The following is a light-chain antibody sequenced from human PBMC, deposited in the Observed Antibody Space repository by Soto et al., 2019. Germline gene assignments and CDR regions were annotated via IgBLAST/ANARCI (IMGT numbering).Light chain of an antibody. CDR1: QSISSW. CDR3: QRYNSYPWT. V-gene: IGKV1-5*03. CDR2: RTS. J-gene: IGKJ1*01. Sequence: DIQMTQSPSTLSASVGDRVTVTCRASQSISSWLAWYQQKPGKAPKLLIYRTSSLNNGVPSRFSGSGSGTEFTLTISSLQPDDFATYYCQRYNSYPWTFGQGTKVEIK.